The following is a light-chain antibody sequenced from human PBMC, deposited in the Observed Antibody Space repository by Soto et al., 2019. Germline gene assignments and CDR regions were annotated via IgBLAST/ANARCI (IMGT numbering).Light chain of an antibody. Sequence: EIVMTQSPATLSVSPGERATLSCRASQSVSSTLAWYQQKPGQAPRLLIYGASTRATGIPARFSGSGSGTDFTLTISRLEPEDFAVYFCQQSGSSPLTFGGGTKVDI. J-gene: IGKJ4*01. CDR1: QSVSST. CDR2: GAS. CDR3: QQSGSSPLT. V-gene: IGKV3-15*01.